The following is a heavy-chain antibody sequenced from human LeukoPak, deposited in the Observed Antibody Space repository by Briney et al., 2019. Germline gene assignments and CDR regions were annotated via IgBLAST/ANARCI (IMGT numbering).Heavy chain of an antibody. J-gene: IGHJ4*02. CDR2: ISSSSSYI. Sequence: KPGGSLRLSCAASGFTFSSYSMNWVRQAPGKGLEWVSSISSSSSYIYYADSVKGRFTISRDNAKNSLYLQMNSLRAEDTAVYYCARESLRFLEWLLYDYWGQGTLVTVSS. CDR3: ARESLRFLEWLLYDY. D-gene: IGHD3-3*01. V-gene: IGHV3-21*01. CDR1: GFTFSSYS.